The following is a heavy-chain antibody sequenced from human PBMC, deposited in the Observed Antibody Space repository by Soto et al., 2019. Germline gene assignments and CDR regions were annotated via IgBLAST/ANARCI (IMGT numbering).Heavy chain of an antibody. CDR2: ISHDGTKE. Sequence: QVQLVESGGGVVQPGKSLRLSCAASGFWFSIYGVHWVRQAPGKGLEWVALISHDGTKEFYADSVKGRFTISRDNSKNSVYLEMKSLKAEDTATYYCAKGGSSYFTLGSLDSWGQGTLVTVSS. D-gene: IGHD3-3*01. J-gene: IGHJ4*02. CDR3: AKGGSSYFTLGSLDS. V-gene: IGHV3-30*18. CDR1: GFWFSIYG.